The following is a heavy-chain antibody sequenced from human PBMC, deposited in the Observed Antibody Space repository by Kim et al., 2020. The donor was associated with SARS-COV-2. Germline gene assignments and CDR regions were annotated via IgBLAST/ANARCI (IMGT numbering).Heavy chain of an antibody. J-gene: IGHJ4*02. Sequence: GGSLRLSCAASGFTFSSYGMHWVRQAPGKGLEWVAVIWYDGSNKYYADSVKGRFTISRDNSKNTLYLQMNSLRAEDTAVYYCARDREARYYYDSSGYTAFDYWGQGTLVTVSS. CDR2: IWYDGSNK. CDR1: GFTFSSYG. V-gene: IGHV3-33*01. D-gene: IGHD3-22*01. CDR3: ARDREARYYYDSSGYTAFDY.